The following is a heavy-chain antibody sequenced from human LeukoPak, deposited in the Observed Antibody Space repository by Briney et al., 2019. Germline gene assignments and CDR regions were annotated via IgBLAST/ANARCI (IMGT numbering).Heavy chain of an antibody. D-gene: IGHD6-6*01. CDR3: ARRIAARYNWFDP. CDR1: AGSISSSSYY. V-gene: IGHV4-39*01. Sequence: SETLSPTCPLSAGSISSSSYYWGWIRQPPGKGLEWIGSIYYSGSTYYNPSLKSRVTISVDTSKNQFSLKLSSVTAADTAVYYCARRIAARYNWFDPWGQGTLVTVSS. J-gene: IGHJ5*02. CDR2: IYYSGST.